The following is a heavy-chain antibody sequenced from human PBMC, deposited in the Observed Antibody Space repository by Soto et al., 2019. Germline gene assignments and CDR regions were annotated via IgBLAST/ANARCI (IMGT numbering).Heavy chain of an antibody. CDR2: IYYSGST. J-gene: IGHJ4*02. D-gene: IGHD6-19*01. CDR3: ARFYQWLAIDY. Sequence: QVQLQESGPGLVKPSETLSLTCTVSGGSISSYYWSWIRQPPGKGLEWIGYIYYSGSTNYNPSLKSRVTISVDTSKNQFSLKLSSVTAADTAVSYCARFYQWLAIDYWGQGTLVTVSS. CDR1: GGSISSYY. V-gene: IGHV4-59*01.